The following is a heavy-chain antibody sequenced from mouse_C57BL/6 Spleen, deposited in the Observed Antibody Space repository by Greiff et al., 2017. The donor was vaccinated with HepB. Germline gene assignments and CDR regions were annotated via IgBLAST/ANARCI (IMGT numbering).Heavy chain of an antibody. V-gene: IGHV5-16*01. CDR3: ARANDPYYAMDY. J-gene: IGHJ4*01. D-gene: IGHD2-3*01. CDR1: GFTFSDYY. Sequence: EVKVVESEGGLVQPGSSMKLSCTASGFTFSDYYMAWVRQVPEKGLEWVANINYDGSSTYYLDSLKSRFIISRDNAKNILYLQMSSLKSEDTATYYCARANDPYYAMDYWGQGTSVTVSS. CDR2: INYDGSST.